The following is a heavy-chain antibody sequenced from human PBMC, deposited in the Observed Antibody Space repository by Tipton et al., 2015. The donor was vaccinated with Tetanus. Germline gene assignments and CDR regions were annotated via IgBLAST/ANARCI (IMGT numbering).Heavy chain of an antibody. J-gene: IGHJ4*02. CDR3: ARANYDSSKKGPFDS. CDR2: IYYSGST. Sequence: GLVKPSETLSLTCTVSGGSISSYYWSWIRQPPGKGLEWIGYIYYSGSTNYNPSLKSRVTISVDTSKNQFSLKLSSVTAADTAVYYCARANYDSSKKGPFDSWGQGSLVIVSS. CDR1: GGSISSYY. V-gene: IGHV4-59*01. D-gene: IGHD3-3*01.